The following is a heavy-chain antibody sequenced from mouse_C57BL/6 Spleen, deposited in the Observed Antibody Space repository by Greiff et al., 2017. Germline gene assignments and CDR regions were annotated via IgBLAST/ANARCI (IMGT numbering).Heavy chain of an antibody. CDR3: ARGGRDGYFDY. Sequence: EVQRVESGPELVKPGASVKISCKASGYSFTGYYMNWVKQSPEKSLEWIGEINPSTGGTTYNQKFKAKATLTVDKSSSTAYMRLKSLTSEDSAVYYCARGGRDGYFDYWGQGTTLTVSS. CDR1: GYSFTGYY. J-gene: IGHJ2*01. D-gene: IGHD2-13*01. CDR2: INPSTGGT. V-gene: IGHV1-42*01.